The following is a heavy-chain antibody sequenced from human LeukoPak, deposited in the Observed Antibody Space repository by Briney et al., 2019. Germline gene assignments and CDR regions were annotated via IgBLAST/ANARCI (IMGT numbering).Heavy chain of an antibody. CDR3: ARVAHYAGNEHDAIDI. J-gene: IGHJ3*02. V-gene: IGHV4-59*01. CDR1: GGSLRSYY. D-gene: IGHD4-23*01. Sequence: PSETLSLTCTVSGGSLRSYYWSWIRQPPGKGLEWIGYIYYSGSAYYNPSLSSRVTISVDTSKNQFSLKLTSVTAADTAVYSCARVAHYAGNEHDAIDIWGQGTMVTVSS. CDR2: IYYSGSA.